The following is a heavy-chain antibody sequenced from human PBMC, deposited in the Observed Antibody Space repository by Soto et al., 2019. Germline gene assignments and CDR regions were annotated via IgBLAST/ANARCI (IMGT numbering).Heavy chain of an antibody. D-gene: IGHD5-12*01. Sequence: QVQLVESGGGVVQPGRSLRLSCAASGFIFSGYAMHWVRQAPGKGLEWVAVISYDGNTKYYADSVKGRFTGSRDNSKNTLYVQIDILSAEDTAMYYCAKETSAYEIDYWGQGTLVTVSS. J-gene: IGHJ4*02. CDR2: ISYDGNTK. CDR3: AKETSAYEIDY. V-gene: IGHV3-30-3*01. CDR1: GFIFSGYA.